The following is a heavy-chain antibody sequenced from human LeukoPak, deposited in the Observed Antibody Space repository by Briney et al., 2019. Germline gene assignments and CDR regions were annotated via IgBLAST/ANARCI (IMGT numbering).Heavy chain of an antibody. Sequence: PGGSLRLSCAASGFAFSSYGMSWVRQAPGKGLEWVSAISGSGGSTYYADSVKGRFTISRDNSKNTLYLQMNSLRAEDTAVYYCAKDGIAAAALCWFDPWGQGTLVTVSS. V-gene: IGHV3-23*01. D-gene: IGHD6-13*01. CDR3: AKDGIAAAALCWFDP. CDR1: GFAFSSYG. CDR2: ISGSGGST. J-gene: IGHJ5*02.